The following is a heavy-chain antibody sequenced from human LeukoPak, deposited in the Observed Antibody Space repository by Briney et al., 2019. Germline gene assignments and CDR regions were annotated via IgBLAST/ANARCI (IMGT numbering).Heavy chain of an antibody. CDR2: IKPDGSDT. J-gene: IGHJ4*02. CDR3: AKELPMFRGVKPCYFDS. Sequence: GGSLRLSCGASGFTFTTHWIHWVRQAPGKGLVWVLRIKPDGSDTNYADSVKGRFTISRDNAKNTVYLQINSLRAEDTAVYYCAKELPMFRGVKPCYFDSWGLGALVSVSS. D-gene: IGHD3-10*01. CDR1: GFTFTTHW. V-gene: IGHV3-74*01.